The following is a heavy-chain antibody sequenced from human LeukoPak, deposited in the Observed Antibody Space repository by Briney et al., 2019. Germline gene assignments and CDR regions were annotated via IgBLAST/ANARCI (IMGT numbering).Heavy chain of an antibody. Sequence: SEILSLTCTVSGGSISSYYWSWIRQPPGKGLEWIGYIYYSGSTNYNPSLKSRVTISVDTSKNQFSLKLSSVTAADTAVYYCARGVYSYGYYNYWGQGTLVTVSS. CDR2: IYYSGST. CDR1: GGSISSYY. J-gene: IGHJ4*02. V-gene: IGHV4-59*01. CDR3: ARGVYSYGYYNY. D-gene: IGHD5-18*01.